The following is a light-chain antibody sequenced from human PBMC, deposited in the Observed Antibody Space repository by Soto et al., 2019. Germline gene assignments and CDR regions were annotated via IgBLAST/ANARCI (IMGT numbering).Light chain of an antibody. CDR2: DVS. V-gene: IGLV2-14*03. CDR1: SSDVGGYNY. J-gene: IGLJ1*01. Sequence: QSVLTQPASVSGSPGQSITISCTGISSDVGGYNYVSWYQQHPGKAPKVMIYDVSNRPSGVSNRFSGSKSGNTASLTISGLQAEDEADYYCSSYRNNRYFFGTGTKVTVL. CDR3: SSYRNNRYF.